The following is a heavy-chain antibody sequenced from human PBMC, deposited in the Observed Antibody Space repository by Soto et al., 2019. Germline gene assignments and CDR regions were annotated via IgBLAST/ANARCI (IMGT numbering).Heavy chain of an antibody. J-gene: IGHJ4*02. CDR3: ARDVGRTQRSPEFDY. Sequence: EVQLVESGGGLVKPGGSLRLSCAASGFTFRTYSMNWVRQAPGKGLEWVSCISSGSSSIFYRDSLKGRFTISRDNAKNSLYLQMDSLRAEDTAIYYCARDVGRTQRSPEFDYWGQGTLVIVSS. CDR2: ISSGSSSI. D-gene: IGHD5-18*01. CDR1: GFTFRTYS. V-gene: IGHV3-21*01.